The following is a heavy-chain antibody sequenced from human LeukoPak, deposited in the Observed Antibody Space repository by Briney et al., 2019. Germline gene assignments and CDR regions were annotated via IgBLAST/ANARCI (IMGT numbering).Heavy chain of an antibody. CDR3: ARHVWGRYSSSWYIPPEPQPFDY. D-gene: IGHD6-13*01. J-gene: IGHJ4*02. V-gene: IGHV4-59*08. CDR2: IYHSGST. Sequence: SETLSLTCTVSGGSISSYYWSWVRQPPGKGLEWIGEIYHSGSTNYNPSLKSRVTISVDTSKNQFSLKLSSVTAADTAVYYCARHVWGRYSSSWYIPPEPQPFDYWGQGTLVTVSS. CDR1: GGSISSYY.